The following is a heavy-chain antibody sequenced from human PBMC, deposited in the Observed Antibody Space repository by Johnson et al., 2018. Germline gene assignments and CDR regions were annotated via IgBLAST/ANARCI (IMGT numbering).Heavy chain of an antibody. CDR2: IYTGGDT. CDR3: ASPRYGRSWYLFTQPHAFDI. CDR1: GFSVSSNY. Sequence: VQLVQSGGGLVQPGGSLRLSCAASGFSVSSNYMSWVRQAPGKGLEWVSAIYTGGDTAYADSVKGRFTISRDTSKNTLCLQMNSLRPEDTSLYYCASPRYGRSWYLFTQPHAFDIWGQGTMVTVSS. V-gene: IGHV3-66*02. J-gene: IGHJ3*02. D-gene: IGHD6-13*01.